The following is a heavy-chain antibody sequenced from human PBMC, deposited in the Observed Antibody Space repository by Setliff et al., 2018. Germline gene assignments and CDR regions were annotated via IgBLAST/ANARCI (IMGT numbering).Heavy chain of an antibody. V-gene: IGHV1-8*02. J-gene: IGHJ5*02. D-gene: IGHD1-26*01. CDR3: ARIMGIVGDNWFDP. CDR1: GYTFTSYD. Sequence: ASVKVSCKASGYTFTSYDINWMRQASGQGLGWMGWMNPNSGNTGSTQKFQGRVTMTRNTSTSTAYMELSRLTSEDTAVYFCARIMGIVGDNWFDPWGQGTLVTVSS. CDR2: MNPNSGNT.